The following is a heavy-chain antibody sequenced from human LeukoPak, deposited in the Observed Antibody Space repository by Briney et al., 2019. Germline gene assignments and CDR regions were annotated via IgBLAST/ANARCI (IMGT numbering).Heavy chain of an antibody. D-gene: IGHD3-10*01. CDR2: MYVSGST. V-gene: IGHV4-4*07. CDR1: GDSISSYY. Sequence: SETLSLTCTVSGDSISSYYWSWIRRPAGKGLEWIGRMYVSGSTNYNPSLKSRVTMSVDTSKNQFSLKMTSVTAADTAFYYCARDMVRGVKAYLSWFDPWGQGILVTVST. J-gene: IGHJ5*02. CDR3: ARDMVRGVKAYLSWFDP.